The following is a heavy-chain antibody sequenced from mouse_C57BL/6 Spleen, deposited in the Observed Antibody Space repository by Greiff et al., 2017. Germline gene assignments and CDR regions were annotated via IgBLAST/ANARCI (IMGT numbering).Heavy chain of an antibody. J-gene: IGHJ2*01. D-gene: IGHD2-5*01. CDR3: ARSGYSNSPVYFDY. CDR1: GYTFTSYW. V-gene: IGHV1-55*01. Sequence: QVQLQQSGAELVKPGASVKMSCKASGYTFTSYWITWVKQRPGQGLEWIGDIYPGSGSTNYNEKFKSKATLTVDTSSSTAYMQLSSLTSEDSAVYYCARSGYSNSPVYFDYWGQGTTLTVSS. CDR2: IYPGSGST.